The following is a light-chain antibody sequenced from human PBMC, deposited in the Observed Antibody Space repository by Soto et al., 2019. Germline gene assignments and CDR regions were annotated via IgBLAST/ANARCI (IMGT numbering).Light chain of an antibody. Sequence: QSALTQPASVSGSPGQSITISCTGSGRDIGAYDYVSWYQQHPGKAPKLLIYGVKNRPSGVSYRFSGSKSGNTASLTISGLQAEDEATYYCSSYRATGTLLVFGGGTKLTVL. CDR3: SSYRATGTLLV. CDR1: GRDIGAYDY. CDR2: GVK. V-gene: IGLV2-14*01. J-gene: IGLJ2*01.